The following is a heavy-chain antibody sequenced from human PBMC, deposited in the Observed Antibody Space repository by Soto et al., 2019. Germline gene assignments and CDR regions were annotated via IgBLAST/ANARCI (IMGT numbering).Heavy chain of an antibody. Sequence: GGSLRLSCAASGFTFSSYAMSWVRQAPGKGLEWVSAISGSGGSTYYADSVKGRFTISRDNSKNTLYLQMNSLRAEDTAVYYCASGGSIAAHRAAGLFDPWGQGTLVTVSS. CDR2: ISGSGGST. J-gene: IGHJ5*02. D-gene: IGHD6-6*01. CDR1: GFTFSSYA. V-gene: IGHV3-23*01. CDR3: ASGGSIAAHRAAGLFDP.